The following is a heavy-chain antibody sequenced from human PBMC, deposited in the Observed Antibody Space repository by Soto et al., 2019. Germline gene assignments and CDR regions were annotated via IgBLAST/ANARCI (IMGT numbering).Heavy chain of an antibody. J-gene: IGHJ4*02. CDR2: IYWDDDK. V-gene: IGHV2-5*02. D-gene: IGHD3-10*01. CDR1: GFSLSTRGVG. Sequence: QITLKESGPTLVKPTQTLTLTCTFSGFSLSTRGVGVGWIRQPPGKALEWLALIYWDDDKRYSPSLRSRLTITKDTSKNQGVLTLANIDPVDTAKYYGAHIGIRTWFTYWGQGTLVTVSS. CDR3: AHIGIRTWFTY.